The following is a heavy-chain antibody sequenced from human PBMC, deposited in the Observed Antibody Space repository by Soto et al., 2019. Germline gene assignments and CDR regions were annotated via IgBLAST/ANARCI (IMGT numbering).Heavy chain of an antibody. CDR1: GFTVSGNY. Sequence: GGSLRLSCAASGFTVSGNYMSWVRQAPGKGLEWVSAISGSGGSTYYADSVKGRFTISRDNSKNTLYLQMNSLRAEDTAVYYCAKVVKENQKPPVAPTDYWGQGTLVTVSS. CDR3: AKVVKENQKPPVAPTDY. D-gene: IGHD5-12*01. J-gene: IGHJ4*02. CDR2: ISGSGGST. V-gene: IGHV3-23*01.